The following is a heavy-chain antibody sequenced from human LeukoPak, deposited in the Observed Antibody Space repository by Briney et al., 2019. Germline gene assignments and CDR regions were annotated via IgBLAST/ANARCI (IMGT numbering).Heavy chain of an antibody. CDR1: GFTFSSYW. CDR3: ARLTSGSYPYYHYGMDV. CDR2: TNSDGSST. D-gene: IGHD1-26*01. J-gene: IGHJ6*02. V-gene: IGHV3-74*01. Sequence: GGSLRLSCAASGFTFSSYWVHWVRHAPGKGLVWVSRTNSDGSSTSYADSVKGRFTISRDNAKNTLYLQMNSLRAEDTAVYYCARLTSGSYPYYHYGMDVWGQGTTVTVSS.